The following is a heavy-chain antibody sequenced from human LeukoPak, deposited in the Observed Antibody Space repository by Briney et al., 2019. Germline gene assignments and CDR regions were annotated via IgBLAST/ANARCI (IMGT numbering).Heavy chain of an antibody. D-gene: IGHD2/OR15-2a*01. CDR3: AILSWDGRGSFY. Sequence: GGSLRLSCAASGFTVSTYSMSWVRQTPGKGLEWVSAIRSGGENTYYADSVRGRFTISRDNSRRTLSLQMNSLRAEDTAVYFCAILSWDGRGSFYWGQGTLVTVSS. V-gene: IGHV3-23*01. CDR2: IRSGGENT. CDR1: GFTVSTYS. J-gene: IGHJ4*02.